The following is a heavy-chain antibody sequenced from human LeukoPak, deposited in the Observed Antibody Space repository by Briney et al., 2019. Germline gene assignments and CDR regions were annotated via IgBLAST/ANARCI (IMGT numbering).Heavy chain of an antibody. D-gene: IGHD2/OR15-2a*01. V-gene: IGHV3-23*01. J-gene: IGHJ6*02. CDR1: GFTFSSYA. CDR2: ISGSGGST. Sequence: GGSLRLSCAASGFTFSSYAVSWVRQAPGKGLEWVSAISGSGGSTYYADSVKGRFTISRDNSKNTLYLQMNSLRAEDTAVYYCAKFCNAVEYYYYYGMDVWGQGTTVTVSS. CDR3: AKFCNAVEYYYYYGMDV.